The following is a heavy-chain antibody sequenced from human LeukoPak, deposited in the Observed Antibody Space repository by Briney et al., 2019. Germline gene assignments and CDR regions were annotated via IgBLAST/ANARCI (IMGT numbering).Heavy chain of an antibody. CDR2: INSDGSST. V-gene: IGHV3-74*01. CDR3: ARDDTASFKV. CDR1: GFTFSSYW. J-gene: IGHJ6*04. D-gene: IGHD5-18*01. Sequence: TGGSLRLSCAASGFTFSSYWMHWVRQAPGKGLVWVTRINSDGSSTSYADSEKALFTISRDNAKNTLYLQMNSLRAEDAAVYYCARDDTASFKVWGKGTTVTVSS.